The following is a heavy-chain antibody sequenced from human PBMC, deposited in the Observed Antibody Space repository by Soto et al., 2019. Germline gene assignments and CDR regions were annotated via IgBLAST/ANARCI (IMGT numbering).Heavy chain of an antibody. CDR2: ISFDGDKK. V-gene: IGHV3-30-3*01. CDR1: GFTFKIYA. J-gene: IGHJ6*02. CDR3: ATEDDYGYRYFNYDLDV. Sequence: QAQLVESGGGVVQPGKSLRLSCAASGFTFKIYALHWVRQAPGKGLEWVSVISFDGDKKYYADSVKGRFTISRDNFKNTLYLQMNNLKIEDAALYFCATEDDYGYRYFNYDLDVWGQGTTVTVSS. D-gene: IGHD4-17*01.